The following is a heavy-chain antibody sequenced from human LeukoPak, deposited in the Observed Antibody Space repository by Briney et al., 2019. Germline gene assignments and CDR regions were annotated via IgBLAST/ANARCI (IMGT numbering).Heavy chain of an antibody. CDR2: ISSSGSTR. CDR1: EFTLSDYY. J-gene: IGHJ4*02. CDR3: ARERTPKHYYGSGSYDRYFDH. Sequence: GGSLRLSCVASEFTLSDYYMSWIRQAPGKGLEWISFISSSGSTRYYTDSVKGRFTISRDTTKNSLHLQMNSLRAEDTAIYYCARERTPKHYYGSGSYDRYFDHWGQGALVTVSS. D-gene: IGHD3-10*01. V-gene: IGHV3-11*04.